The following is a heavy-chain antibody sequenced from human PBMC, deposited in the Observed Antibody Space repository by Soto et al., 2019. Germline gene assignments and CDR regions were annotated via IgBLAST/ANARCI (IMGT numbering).Heavy chain of an antibody. V-gene: IGHV5-51*01. D-gene: IGHD4-4*01. CDR3: ARLNYPDIVGYYGMDV. CDR1: GYSFTSYW. Sequence: EVQLAQSGAEVKKPGESLKISCKGSGYSFTSYWIGWVRQMPGKGLEWMGIIYPGDSDTRYSPSFQGQVTISADKSISTAYLQWSSLKASDTAMYYCARLNYPDIVGYYGMDVWGQGTTVTVSS. CDR2: IYPGDSDT. J-gene: IGHJ6*02.